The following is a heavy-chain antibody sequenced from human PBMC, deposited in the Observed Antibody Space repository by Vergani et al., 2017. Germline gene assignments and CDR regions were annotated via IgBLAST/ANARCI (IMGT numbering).Heavy chain of an antibody. Sequence: QLQLQESGPGLVKPSETLSLTCTVSGGSLSSGGYYRSWIRQHPGKGLEWIGYTYYSGSTYYNPSLKSRVTISVDTSKNQVSLKLSSVTAADTAVYYCARDCSSTSCHDSPWGQGTLVTVSS. CDR1: GGSLSSGGYY. D-gene: IGHD2-2*01. J-gene: IGHJ5*02. CDR3: ARDCSSTSCHDSP. V-gene: IGHV4-31*03. CDR2: TYYSGST.